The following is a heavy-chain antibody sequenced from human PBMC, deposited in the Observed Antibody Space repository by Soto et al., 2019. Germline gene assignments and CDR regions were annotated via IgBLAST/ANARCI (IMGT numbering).Heavy chain of an antibody. CDR3: AIGWVSGYLEGGQGY. CDR1: EGTFSSYA. Sequence: QVQLVQSGAEVKKPGSSVKVSCKASEGTFSSYAISWVRQAPGQGLEWMGGVIPIFGTANYAQKFQGRVTIGADESTSTASMALSRLTSADTAVYYCAIGWVSGYLEGGQGYWGQGTLVTGSS. V-gene: IGHV1-69*12. J-gene: IGHJ4*02. CDR2: VIPIFGTA. D-gene: IGHD3-3*01.